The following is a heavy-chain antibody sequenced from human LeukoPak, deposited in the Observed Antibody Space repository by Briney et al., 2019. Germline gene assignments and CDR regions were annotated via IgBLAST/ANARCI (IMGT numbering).Heavy chain of an antibody. CDR3: AREGSYPARYCDL. CDR1: GGSISSGAYS. V-gene: IGHV4-30-2*01. J-gene: IGHJ2*01. CDR2: IYYTGRT. Sequence: SETLTLTCAVFGGSISSGAYSWSWIRQPPGKGLDWFGSIYYTGRTYYNSSLKSRVTISVDRPNDQFSLKLTSVTAADTAVYYCAREGSYPARYCDLWGRGTLVTVSS.